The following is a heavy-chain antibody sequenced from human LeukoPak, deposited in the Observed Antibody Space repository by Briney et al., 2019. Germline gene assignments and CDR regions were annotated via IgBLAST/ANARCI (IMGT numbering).Heavy chain of an antibody. Sequence: GGSLRLSCAASGFTFSRYAMSWVRQAPGKGLEWVSALSASGGSTYYADSVKGRFTISRDNSRNTLFLQMNSLRAEDKAVYYCAKDAVRVGSCSSTSCYSDPVDYWGQGTLVTVSS. J-gene: IGHJ4*02. V-gene: IGHV3-23*01. CDR2: LSASGGST. CDR3: AKDAVRVGSCSSTSCYSDPVDY. CDR1: GFTFSRYA. D-gene: IGHD2-2*01.